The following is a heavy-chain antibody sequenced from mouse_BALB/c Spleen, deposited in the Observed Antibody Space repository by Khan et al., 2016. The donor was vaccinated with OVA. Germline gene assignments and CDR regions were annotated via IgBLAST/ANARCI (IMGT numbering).Heavy chain of an antibody. V-gene: IGHV1S81*02. CDR2: INHRDGAT. Sequence: VQLQQSGAELVKPGASVKLSCKASGYTFTSYYIYWVKQWPGQGLEWIGEINHRDGATNFNEKFKSKATLTVAKSSNPAYMQLRSLTSEDSAVYYCTRSGYGTFAYWGQGTLVTVSA. J-gene: IGHJ3*01. CDR3: TRSGYGTFAY. D-gene: IGHD2-1*01. CDR1: GYTFTSYY.